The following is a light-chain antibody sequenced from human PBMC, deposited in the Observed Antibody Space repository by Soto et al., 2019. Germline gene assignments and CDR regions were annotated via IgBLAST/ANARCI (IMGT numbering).Light chain of an antibody. CDR2: KAS. J-gene: IGKJ5*01. CDR1: QSISSW. Sequence: DIQMTQSPSTLSASVGDRVTITCRASQSISSWLAWYQQKPGKAPKLLIYKASSLESGVPSRFSGSGSGTEFTLTISSLQPDDVATYYCNQYNSYTITFGQGTRLEIK. V-gene: IGKV1-5*03. CDR3: NQYNSYTIT.